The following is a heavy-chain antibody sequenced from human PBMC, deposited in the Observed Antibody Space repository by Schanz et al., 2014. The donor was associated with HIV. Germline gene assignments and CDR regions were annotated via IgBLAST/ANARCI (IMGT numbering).Heavy chain of an antibody. CDR1: GFTFSSFA. J-gene: IGHJ4*02. D-gene: IGHD3-22*01. V-gene: IGHV3-30-3*01. CDR2: ISYEGSKR. CDR3: ARDLPNPYFDFSGPAGDY. Sequence: QVQLVESGGGVVQPGRSLRLSCAASGFTFSSFAMHWVRQAPGKGLEWVTLISYEGSKRYYADSVKGRFTISRDNSKNTLYLQMNSLRVEDTAVYYCARDLPNPYFDFSGPAGDYWGQGTLVTVSS.